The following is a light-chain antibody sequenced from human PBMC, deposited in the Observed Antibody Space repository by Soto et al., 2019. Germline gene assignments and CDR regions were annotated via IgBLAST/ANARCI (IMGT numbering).Light chain of an antibody. CDR2: AAS. V-gene: IGKV1-17*01. Sequence: DIQMTQSPSSLSASVGDRVTITCRASQGIRNELGWYQQKPGKAPKRLIYAASSLQSGVSPRFSGSGSGTEFTLTISSLQPEDFATYYCLQHNTYPFTFGPGTKVDI. J-gene: IGKJ3*01. CDR3: LQHNTYPFT. CDR1: QGIRNE.